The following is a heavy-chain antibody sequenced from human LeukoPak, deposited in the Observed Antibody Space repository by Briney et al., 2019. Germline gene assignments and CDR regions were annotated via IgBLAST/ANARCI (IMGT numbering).Heavy chain of an antibody. CDR2: MSHDGSNE. D-gene: IGHD3-10*01. CDR3: ARDRGQYYGSGSYYVN. Sequence: GGSLRLSCAASGFTFSFYAMHWVRQAPGKGLDWVAVMSHDGSNEYYADSVKGRFTISRDNSKNTLFLQMNSLRADNTAVYYCARDRGQYYGSGSYYVNWGQGTLVTVSS. V-gene: IGHV3-30*01. J-gene: IGHJ4*02. CDR1: GFTFSFYA.